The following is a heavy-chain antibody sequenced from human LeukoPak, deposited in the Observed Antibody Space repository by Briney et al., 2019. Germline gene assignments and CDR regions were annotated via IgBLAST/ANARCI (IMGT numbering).Heavy chain of an antibody. J-gene: IGHJ6*02. CDR1: GVSISSYY. CDR2: IFYSGSP. V-gene: IGHV4-59*08. Sequence: PSETLSLTCTVSGVSISSYYWSWIRQPPGEGLEWIGNIFYSGSPNYKSSLKSRVTTSFDTSKNQFSLKLSSVTAADTAVYHCARSTVTTHGMDVWGQGTTVTVSS. D-gene: IGHD4-17*01. CDR3: ARSTVTTHGMDV.